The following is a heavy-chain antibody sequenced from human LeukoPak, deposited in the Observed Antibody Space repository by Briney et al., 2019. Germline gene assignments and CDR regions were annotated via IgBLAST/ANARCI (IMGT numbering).Heavy chain of an antibody. D-gene: IGHD5-18*01. Sequence: ASVKVSCKASGGTFSSYAISWVRQAPGQGLEWMGWISAYNGNTNYAQKLQGRVTMTTDTSTSTAYMGLRSLRSDDTAVYYCARESYSYGQGADYWGQGTLVTVSS. J-gene: IGHJ4*02. CDR3: ARESYSYGQGADY. CDR2: ISAYNGNT. CDR1: GGTFSSYA. V-gene: IGHV1-18*01.